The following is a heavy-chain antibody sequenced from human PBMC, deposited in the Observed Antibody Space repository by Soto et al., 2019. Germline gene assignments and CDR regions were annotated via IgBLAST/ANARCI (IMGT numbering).Heavy chain of an antibody. CDR1: GGTFSSYG. Sequence: GASVKVSCKASGGTFSSYGISWVRQAPGQELEWMGGIIPIFGTANYAQKFQGRVTITADESTSTAYMELSSLRSEDTAVYYCARDRGVYYDILTGYQNYGMDVWGQGTTVTVSS. D-gene: IGHD3-9*01. J-gene: IGHJ6*02. CDR2: IIPIFGTA. V-gene: IGHV1-69*13. CDR3: ARDRGVYYDILTGYQNYGMDV.